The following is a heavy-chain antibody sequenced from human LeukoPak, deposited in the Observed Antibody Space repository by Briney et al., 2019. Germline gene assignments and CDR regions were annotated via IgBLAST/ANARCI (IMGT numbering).Heavy chain of an antibody. D-gene: IGHD2-2*01. CDR1: GYTFTDYF. J-gene: IGHJ5*02. V-gene: IGHV1-46*01. Sequence: EASVTVSCKASGYTFTDYFIHWVRQAPGQGLEWMGIINPSGGSTSYAQKFQGRVTMTRDMSTSTVYMELSSLRSEDTAVYYCARVMGSSTSHRPSWFDPWGQGTLVTVSS. CDR3: ARVMGSSTSHRPSWFDP. CDR2: INPSGGST.